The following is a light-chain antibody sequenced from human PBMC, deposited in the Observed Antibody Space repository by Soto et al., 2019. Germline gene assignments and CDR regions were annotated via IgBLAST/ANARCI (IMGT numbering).Light chain of an antibody. CDR1: QSVSNTY. J-gene: IGKJ4*01. CDR2: GAS. CDR3: QQYGSSSLT. Sequence: PGERATLSCRASQSVSNTYLAWYQQKPGQGPRLLIYGASSRATGIPDRFSGSGSGTDFTLTISRLEPEDFAVYYCQQYGSSSLTFGGGTKVEIK. V-gene: IGKV3-20*01.